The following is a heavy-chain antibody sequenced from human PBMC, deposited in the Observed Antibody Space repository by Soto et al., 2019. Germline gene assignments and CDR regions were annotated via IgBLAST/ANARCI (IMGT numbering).Heavy chain of an antibody. CDR3: AREGTNWNYYYYYYYMDA. J-gene: IGHJ6*03. CDR2: MNPNSGNT. D-gene: IGHD1-7*01. CDR1: GYTFTSYD. Sequence: ASVKVSCKASGYTFTSYDINWVRQATGQGLEWMGWMNPNSGNTGYAQKFQGRVTMTRNTSISTAYMELSSLRSEDTAVYYCAREGTNWNYYYYYYYMDAWGKGPRSPSP. V-gene: IGHV1-8*01.